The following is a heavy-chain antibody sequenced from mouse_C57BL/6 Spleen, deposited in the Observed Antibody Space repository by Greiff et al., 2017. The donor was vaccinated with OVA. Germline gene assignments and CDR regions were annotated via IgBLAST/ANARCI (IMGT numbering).Heavy chain of an antibody. J-gene: IGHJ1*03. V-gene: IGHV5-16*01. D-gene: IGHD1-1*02. CDR1: GFTFSDYY. CDR3: ARELYGYWYFDV. CDR2: INYDGSST. Sequence: EVQLVESEGGLVQPGSSMKLSCTASGFTFSDYYMAWVRQVPEKSLEWVANINYDGSSTYYLDSLKSRFIISRDNAKNILYLQMSSLKSEDTATYYCARELYGYWYFDVWGTGTTVTVSS.